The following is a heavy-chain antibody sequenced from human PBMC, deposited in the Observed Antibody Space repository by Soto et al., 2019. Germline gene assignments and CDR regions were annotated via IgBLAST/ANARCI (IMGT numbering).Heavy chain of an antibody. V-gene: IGHV1-18*01. CDR2: ISAYNGNT. CDR1: GYTFTSYG. CDR3: ARDVQASPVDSGSYPDY. Sequence: QVQLVQSGAEVKKPGASVKVSCKASGYTFTSYGISWVRQAPGQGLEWMGWISAYNGNTNYAQKLQGRVTMTTDTSTSTAYIELRSLRSDDTAVYYCARDVQASPVDSGSYPDYWGQGTLFTVSS. J-gene: IGHJ4*02. D-gene: IGHD1-26*01.